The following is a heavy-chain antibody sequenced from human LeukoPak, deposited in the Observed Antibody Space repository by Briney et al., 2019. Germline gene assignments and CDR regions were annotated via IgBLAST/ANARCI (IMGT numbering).Heavy chain of an antibody. Sequence: GGSLRLSCAPSGFTFDNFAMTWVRRAPGKGLEWVSEITGSGGSTYYADSVKGRFTISRDNSKNTLYLQMNSLRAEDTATYYCARELFDFDYWGQGTLVTVSS. J-gene: IGHJ4*02. V-gene: IGHV3-23*01. CDR1: GFTFDNFA. CDR3: ARELFDFDY. D-gene: IGHD3-10*01. CDR2: ITGSGGST.